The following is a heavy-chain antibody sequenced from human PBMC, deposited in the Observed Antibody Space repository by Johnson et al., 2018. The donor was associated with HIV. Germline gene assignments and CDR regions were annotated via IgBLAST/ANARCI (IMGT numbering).Heavy chain of an antibody. D-gene: IGHD7-27*01. CDR3: ARSNWAHFDAFDI. CDR2: ISYDGSNK. Sequence: QMQLVESGGGVVQPGRSLRLSCAASGFTFSSYAMHWVRQAPGKGLEWVAVISYDGSNKYYADSVKGRFTSSRDNSKNTLYLQMNSLRAEDTAVYYCARSNWAHFDAFDIWGQGTMVTVSS. J-gene: IGHJ3*02. V-gene: IGHV3-30*14. CDR1: GFTFSSYA.